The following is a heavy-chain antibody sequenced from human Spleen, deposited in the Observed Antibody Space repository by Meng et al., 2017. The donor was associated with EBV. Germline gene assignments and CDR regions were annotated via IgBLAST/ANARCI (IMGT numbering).Heavy chain of an antibody. CDR3: ARERYSGPFDS. D-gene: IGHD5-12*01. Sequence: QVQLVQSGAEVRKPGASGKVSCKASGYSFTDYYMHWVRQAPGQGLEWMGIINPSGGFTSFAQKFQGRVTMTRDTSTTTVYMELSSLRSEDTAVYFCARERYSGPFDSWGQGTLVTVSS. CDR1: GYSFTDYY. CDR2: INPSGGFT. V-gene: IGHV1-46*01. J-gene: IGHJ4*02.